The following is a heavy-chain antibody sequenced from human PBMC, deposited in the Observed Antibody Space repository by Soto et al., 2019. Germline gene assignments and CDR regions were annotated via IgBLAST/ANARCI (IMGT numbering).Heavy chain of an antibody. Sequence: QVQLQEAGPGVVKPSQTLSLTCAVSGGSMSSGGYSWSWIRQHPGKGLAWIGYIYYSGSTYYNPSLKSRVTISVDTSKNQFSLKLSSVTAADTAVYYCARSDYDILTGYLYYFDYWGQGTLVTVSS. CDR1: GGSMSSGGYS. D-gene: IGHD3-9*01. J-gene: IGHJ4*02. CDR3: ARSDYDILTGYLYYFDY. V-gene: IGHV4-31*11. CDR2: IYYSGST.